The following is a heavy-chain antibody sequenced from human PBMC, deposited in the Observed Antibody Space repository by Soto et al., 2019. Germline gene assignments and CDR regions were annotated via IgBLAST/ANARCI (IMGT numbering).Heavy chain of an antibody. J-gene: IGHJ4*02. D-gene: IGHD5-12*01. CDR1: GFTFSSYA. CDR2: IDGRGGDI. Sequence: EVQLLESGGDLVQPGGSLTLSCTASGFTFSSYAMGWVRQAPGTGLEWVSVIDGRGGDISLADSVKGRFTISRDHSKSPLFLHVSRLRAEDTRRYYCSQEVVAAAYVETSPFDLWGQGTLVTVSS. CDR3: SQEVVAAAYVETSPFDL. V-gene: IGHV3-23*01.